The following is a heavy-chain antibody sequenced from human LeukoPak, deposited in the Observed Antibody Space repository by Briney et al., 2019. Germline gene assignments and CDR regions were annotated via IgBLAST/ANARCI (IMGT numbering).Heavy chain of an antibody. J-gene: IGHJ4*02. CDR1: GYTFTGYY. V-gene: IGHV1-2*06. Sequence: ASVKVSCKASGYTFTGYYMHWVRQAPGQGLEWMGRINPNSGGTNYVQKFQGRVTMTRDTSISTAYMELSRLRSDDTAVYYCARVGYCTNGVCSDFDYWGQGTLVTVSS. CDR2: INPNSGGT. CDR3: ARVGYCTNGVCSDFDY. D-gene: IGHD2-8*01.